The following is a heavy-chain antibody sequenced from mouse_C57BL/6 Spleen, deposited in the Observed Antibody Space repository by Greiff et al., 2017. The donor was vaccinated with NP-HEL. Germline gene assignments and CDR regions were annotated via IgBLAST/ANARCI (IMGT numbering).Heavy chain of an antibody. D-gene: IGHD1-1*01. V-gene: IGHV1-54*01. CDR3: ARREDYYGSYYYAMDY. Sequence: VQLQQSGAELVRPGTSVKVSCKASGYAFTNYLIEWVKQRPGQGLEWIGVINPGSGGTNYNEKFKGKATLTADKSSSTAYMQLSSLTSEDSAVYFCARREDYYGSYYYAMDYWGQGTSVTVSS. CDR2: INPGSGGT. CDR1: GYAFTNYL. J-gene: IGHJ4*01.